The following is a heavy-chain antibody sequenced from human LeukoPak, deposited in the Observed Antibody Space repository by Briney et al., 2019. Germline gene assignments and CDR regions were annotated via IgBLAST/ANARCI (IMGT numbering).Heavy chain of an antibody. CDR2: IIPIFGTA. Sequence: SVKVSCKASGYTFTGYYMHWVRQAPGQGLEWMGRIIPIFGTANYAQKFQGRVTITTDESTSTAYMELSSLRSEDTAVYYCARDPTGIAAADDYFDYWGQGTLVTVSS. CDR3: ARDPTGIAAADDYFDY. V-gene: IGHV1-69*05. J-gene: IGHJ4*02. D-gene: IGHD6-13*01. CDR1: GYTFTGYY.